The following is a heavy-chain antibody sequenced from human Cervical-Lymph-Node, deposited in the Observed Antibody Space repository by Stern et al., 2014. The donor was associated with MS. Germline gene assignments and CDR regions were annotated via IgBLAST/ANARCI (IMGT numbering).Heavy chain of an antibody. CDR2: IIPIVGTT. CDR1: GGTFTSYA. J-gene: IGHJ4*02. CDR3: ARVGGVNWNYGYYFDY. Sequence: VQLVESGAEVKKPGSSVKVSCKASGGTFTSYAISWVRQAPGQGLEWMGGIIPIVGTTSYAQKFQGRGTITADESTTTAYMELSSLRSEDTAVYYCARVGGVNWNYGYYFDYWGQGTLVTVSS. V-gene: IGHV1-69*01. D-gene: IGHD1-7*01.